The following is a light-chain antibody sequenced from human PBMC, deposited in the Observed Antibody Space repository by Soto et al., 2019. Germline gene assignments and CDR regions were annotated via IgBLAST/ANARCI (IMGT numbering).Light chain of an antibody. V-gene: IGKV3-15*01. CDR1: QSVSSK. Sequence: EMVMTQSPATLSVSPGERATLSCRASQSVSSKLAWYQQKPGQAPRLLIYGASTRATGIPARFSGSGSGIEFTLTISSLQSEDFAVYYCQQYNNWPRTFGQGTKVEIK. CDR2: GAS. CDR3: QQYNNWPRT. J-gene: IGKJ1*01.